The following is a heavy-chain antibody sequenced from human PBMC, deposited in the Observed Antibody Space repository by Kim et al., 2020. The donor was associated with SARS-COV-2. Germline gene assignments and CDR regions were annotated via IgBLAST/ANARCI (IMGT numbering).Heavy chain of an antibody. V-gene: IGHV3-30*13. J-gene: IGHJ4*02. D-gene: IGHD3-10*01. CDR3: AKVSASYYKSDY. Sequence: YAESVKGRLSDSRDNSKNSLYLQMNSRRAEDTAVYYCAKVSASYYKSDYWGQGTLVTVSS.